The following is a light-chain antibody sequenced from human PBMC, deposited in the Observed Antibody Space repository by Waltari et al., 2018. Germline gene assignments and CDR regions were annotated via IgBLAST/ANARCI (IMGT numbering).Light chain of an antibody. CDR1: QSVGRT. CDR3: QHYVRLPVT. CDR2: GAS. V-gene: IGKV3-20*01. J-gene: IGKJ1*01. Sequence: EIVLTQSPGTLSLSPGERATLSCWTSQSVGRTLAWYQQKPGQPPRLLIYGASIRATGIPYRFSGSGSGTDFSLTISRLEPEDFAVYYCQHYVRLPVTFGRGTKVEIK.